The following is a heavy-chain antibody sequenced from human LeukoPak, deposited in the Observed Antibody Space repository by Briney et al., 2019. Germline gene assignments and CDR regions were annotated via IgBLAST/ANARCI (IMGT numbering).Heavy chain of an antibody. J-gene: IGHJ1*01. CDR3: AKDLFGVAGSWGYFQY. V-gene: IGHV3-23*01. CDR1: GFTLSDYA. D-gene: IGHD6-19*01. Sequence: GGSLRLSCVVSGFTLSDYAMSWVRQAPGKGPEWISAIRGGSSDTYYADSVRGRFTISRDNSKNTLYLQMNSLSAEDTAVYYCAKDLFGVAGSWGYFQYWGPGTLVTVSS. CDR2: IRGGSSDT.